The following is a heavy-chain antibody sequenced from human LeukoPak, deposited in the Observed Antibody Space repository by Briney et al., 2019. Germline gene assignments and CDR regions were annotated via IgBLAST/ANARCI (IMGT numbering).Heavy chain of an antibody. Sequence: ASVKVSCKASGYTFTSYGISWVRQAPGQGLERMGWMNPNSGNTGYAQKFQGRVTMTRNTSISTAYMELSSLRSEDTAVYYCARGYYYDSSGYLHYWSQGTLVTVSS. J-gene: IGHJ4*02. D-gene: IGHD3-22*01. V-gene: IGHV1-8*02. CDR2: MNPNSGNT. CDR1: GYTFTSYG. CDR3: ARGYYYDSSGYLHY.